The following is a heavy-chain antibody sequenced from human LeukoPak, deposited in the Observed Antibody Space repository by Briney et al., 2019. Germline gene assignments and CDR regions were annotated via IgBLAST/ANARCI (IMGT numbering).Heavy chain of an antibody. D-gene: IGHD5-12*01. Sequence: SQTLSLTCTVSSGSVSSGGYYWSWIRQHPGKGPEWIGYIFYSGSTHYNPSLKSRVTLSLDTSKNQFSLKLSSVTAADTAVYYCARGGLATSRRRGYGMAVWGQGTTVTVSS. V-gene: IGHV4-31*03. J-gene: IGHJ6*02. CDR1: SGSVSSGGYY. CDR2: IFYSGST. CDR3: ARGGLATSRRRGYGMAV.